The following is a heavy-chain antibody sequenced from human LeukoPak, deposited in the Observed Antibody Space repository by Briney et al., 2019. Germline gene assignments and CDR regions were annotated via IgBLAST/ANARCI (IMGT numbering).Heavy chain of an antibody. D-gene: IGHD3-3*01. V-gene: IGHV1-69*05. CDR1: GGTFSSYA. CDR3: ARGLTIFGVVTMWDAFDI. J-gene: IGHJ3*02. CDR2: IIPIFGTA. Sequence: AASVKVSCKASGGTFSSYAISWVRQAPGQGLEWMGGIIPIFGTANYAQKFQGRVTITTDESTSTAYMELSSLRSEDTAVYYCARGLTIFGVVTMWDAFDIWGQGTMVTVSS.